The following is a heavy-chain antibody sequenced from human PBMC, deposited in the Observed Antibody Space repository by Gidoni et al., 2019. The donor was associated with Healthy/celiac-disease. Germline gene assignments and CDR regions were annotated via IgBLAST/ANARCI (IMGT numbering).Heavy chain of an antibody. CDR2: IYSGGST. Sequence: EVQLVETGGGLIQPGGSLRLSCAASGFTVTSNYMSWVRQAPGKGLEWVSVIYSGGSTYYADSVKGRFTISRDNSKNTLYLQMNSLRAEDTAVYYCARAHDYGDPFDYWGQGTLVTVSS. V-gene: IGHV3-53*02. CDR3: ARAHDYGDPFDY. D-gene: IGHD4-17*01. J-gene: IGHJ4*02. CDR1: GFTVTSNY.